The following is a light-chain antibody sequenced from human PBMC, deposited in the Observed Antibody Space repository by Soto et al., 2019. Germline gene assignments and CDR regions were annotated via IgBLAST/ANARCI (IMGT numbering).Light chain of an antibody. V-gene: IGKV3-15*01. CDR3: MQATHWPIT. CDR1: QSVSSN. CDR2: AAS. Sequence: EVVMTQSPATLSVSLGDRATLSCRASQSVSSNLVWYQQKPGQAPRLLIYAASTRATGIPARFSGSGSGTDFALKISRVEADDVGVYYCMQATHWPITFGQGTRLEI. J-gene: IGKJ5*01.